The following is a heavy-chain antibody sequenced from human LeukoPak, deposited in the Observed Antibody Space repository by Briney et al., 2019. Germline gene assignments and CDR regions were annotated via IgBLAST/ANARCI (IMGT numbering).Heavy chain of an antibody. D-gene: IGHD2-21*01. CDR2: IRPSDSEP. Sequence: GESLGISCKVSGYSFSTYRLTWVRQMPGGALEWMGRIRPSDSEPNYSPSFQGHVTISADRSINTVYLQWSSLRASDTAIYFCARHYSNDHTLFDFWGQGALVTVST. CDR3: ARHYSNDHTLFDF. CDR1: GYSFSTYR. J-gene: IGHJ4*02. V-gene: IGHV5-10-1*01.